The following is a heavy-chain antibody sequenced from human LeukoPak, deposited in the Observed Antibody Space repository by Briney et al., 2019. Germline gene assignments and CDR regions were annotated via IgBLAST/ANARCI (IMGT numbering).Heavy chain of an antibody. Sequence: SVKVSCKASGGTFSSYAISWVRQAPGQGLEWMGGIIPIFGTANYAQKFQGRVTITADESTSTAYMELNSLRVEDTALYYCVRLGSTSPGNWYKLFDQWGQGTLVTVSS. CDR1: GGTFSSYA. CDR2: IIPIFGTA. V-gene: IGHV1-69*13. D-gene: IGHD2-2*01. CDR3: VRLGSTSPGNWYKLFDQ. J-gene: IGHJ4*02.